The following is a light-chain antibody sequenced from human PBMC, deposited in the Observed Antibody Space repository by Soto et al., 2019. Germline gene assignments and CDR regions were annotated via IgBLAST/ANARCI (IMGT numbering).Light chain of an antibody. V-gene: IGLV2-23*02. CDR1: SSDVGSYNL. J-gene: IGLJ2*01. Sequence: QSALTQPASVSGSPGQSITISCTGTSSDVGSYNLVSWYQQHPGKAPKLMIYEVSKRPSGVSNRFSGSKSGNTASLTISGLQAEDEADYYCCSYAGSLRVFGGGTKL. CDR3: CSYAGSLRV. CDR2: EVS.